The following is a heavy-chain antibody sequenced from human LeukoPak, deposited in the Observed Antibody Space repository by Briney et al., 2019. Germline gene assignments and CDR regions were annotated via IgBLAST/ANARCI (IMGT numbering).Heavy chain of an antibody. CDR2: ISYSGST. CDR1: GGSISSSSYY. D-gene: IGHD3-16*01. Sequence: SETLSLTCTVSGGSISSSSYYWGWIRQPPGKGLEWIGDISYSGSTNYNPSLKSRVTMSVDTSKNQFSLKLSSVTAADTAVYYCARDLGHCWGQGTLVTVSS. V-gene: IGHV4-39*07. CDR3: ARDLGHC. J-gene: IGHJ4*02.